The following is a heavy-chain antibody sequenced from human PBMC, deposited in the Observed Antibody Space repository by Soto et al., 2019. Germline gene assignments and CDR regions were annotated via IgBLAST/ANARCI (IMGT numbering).Heavy chain of an antibody. CDR2: IWYDGSNK. Sequence: GGSLRLSCAASGFTFSSYGMHWVRQAPGKGLEWVAVIWYDGSNKYYADCVKGRFTISRDNSKNTLYLQMNSLRAEDTAVYYWARDYARYNFDYWGQGTLVTVSS. CDR1: GFTFSSYG. D-gene: IGHD1-20*01. V-gene: IGHV3-30*19. J-gene: IGHJ4*02. CDR3: ARDYARYNFDY.